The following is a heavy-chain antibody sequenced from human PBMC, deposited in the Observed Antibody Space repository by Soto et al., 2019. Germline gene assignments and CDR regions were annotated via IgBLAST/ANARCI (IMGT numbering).Heavy chain of an antibody. Sequence: EVQLVESGGGLVKPGGFLRLSCAASGFSFSNAWMSWVRQAPGKGLEWVGRIKSKTDGGTTDYAAPVKGRFTISRDDSKNTLYLQMTSLKTADTAVYYGTTSTGSGWYAFDYWGQGTLVTVSS. V-gene: IGHV3-15*01. CDR1: GFSFSNAW. D-gene: IGHD6-19*01. J-gene: IGHJ4*02. CDR2: IKSKTDGGTT. CDR3: TTSTGSGWYAFDY.